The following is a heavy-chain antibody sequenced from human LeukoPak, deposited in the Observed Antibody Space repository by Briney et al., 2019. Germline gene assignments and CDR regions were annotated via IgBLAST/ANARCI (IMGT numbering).Heavy chain of an antibody. CDR1: GFTFGEYP. D-gene: IGHD4-11*01. J-gene: IGHJ6*03. V-gene: IGHV3-49*04. Sequence: GGSLRLSCTASGFTFGEYPMSWVRQAPGTGLEWVGFIGSKAYGGTTEYAASVKGRFTISRDDSKSIAYLQMSSLKTEDTAVYYCTRVFGNYVDYYYMDVWGKGTTVTVSS. CDR2: IGSKAYGGTT. CDR3: TRVFGNYVDYYYMDV.